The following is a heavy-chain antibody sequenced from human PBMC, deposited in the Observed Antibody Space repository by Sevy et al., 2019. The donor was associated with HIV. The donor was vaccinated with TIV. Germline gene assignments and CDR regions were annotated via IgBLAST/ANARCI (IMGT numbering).Heavy chain of an antibody. V-gene: IGHV3-7*01. D-gene: IGHD2-2*01. Sequence: GGSLRLSCVASGFTFSNYGMHWVRQAPGKGLEWVASIKQDESEKNYVDSVKGRFTISRDNAKNSLALQMNSLRAEDTAVYYCARDLIVPTGMFYYGMDVWGQGTTVTVSS. J-gene: IGHJ6*02. CDR1: GFTFSNYG. CDR3: ARDLIVPTGMFYYGMDV. CDR2: IKQDESEK.